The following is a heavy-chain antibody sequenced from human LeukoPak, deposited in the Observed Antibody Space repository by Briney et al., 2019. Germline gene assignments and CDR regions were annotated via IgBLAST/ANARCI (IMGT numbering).Heavy chain of an antibody. CDR2: ISYDGSNK. V-gene: IGHV3-30-3*01. J-gene: IGHJ6*02. Sequence: PGRSLRLSCAASGSTFSSYAMHWVRQAPGKGLEWVAVISYDGSNKYYADSVKGRFTISRDNSKNTLYLQMNSLRAEDTAVYYCARDNYGMDVWGQGTTVTVSS. CDR1: GSTFSSYA. CDR3: ARDNYGMDV.